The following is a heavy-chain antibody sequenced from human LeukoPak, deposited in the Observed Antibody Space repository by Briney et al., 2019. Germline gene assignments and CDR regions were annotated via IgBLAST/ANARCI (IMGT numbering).Heavy chain of an antibody. V-gene: IGHV3-21*01. CDR1: GFTFGGYN. CDR2: ISTSNYI. D-gene: IGHD5-24*01. J-gene: IGHJ4*02. Sequence: GGSLRLSCASSGFTFGGYNLNWVRQAPGKGLEWVSSISTSNYIFYADSVRGRFTISRDNARNSLSLQMNSLRAEDTAVYYCARSRDDYNNIPFDYWGQGTLVSVSS. CDR3: ARSRDDYNNIPFDY.